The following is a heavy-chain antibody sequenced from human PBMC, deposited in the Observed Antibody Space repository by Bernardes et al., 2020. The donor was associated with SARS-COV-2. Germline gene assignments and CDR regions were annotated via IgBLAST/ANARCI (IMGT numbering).Heavy chain of an antibody. CDR2: ISSSTSAI. CDR1: GFTFSNYT. J-gene: IGHJ4*02. Sequence: GGSLRLSCTASGFTFSNYTMNWVRQAPGKGLEWVLSISSSTSAIYYAASVNGRFTISRDNAKNSLYMQMNSLRDEDTAVYYCARVLRGGSKYWGQGTLVTVSS. V-gene: IGHV3-48*02. CDR3: ARVLRGGSKY. D-gene: IGHD1-26*01.